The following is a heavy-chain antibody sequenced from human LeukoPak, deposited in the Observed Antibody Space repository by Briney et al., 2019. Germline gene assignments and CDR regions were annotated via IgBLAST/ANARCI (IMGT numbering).Heavy chain of an antibody. CDR1: GYTFTGYH. D-gene: IGHD6-13*01. V-gene: IGHV1-2*02. CDR2: INPNSGGT. Sequence: ASVKVSCKASGYTFTGYHIHWVRQAPGHGLEWMGWINPNSGGTYYAQKFQGRVTMTRDTSISTAYMELSGLRSDDTAVYYCARDKAAAGTNYFDYWGQGTLVTVSS. J-gene: IGHJ4*02. CDR3: ARDKAAAGTNYFDY.